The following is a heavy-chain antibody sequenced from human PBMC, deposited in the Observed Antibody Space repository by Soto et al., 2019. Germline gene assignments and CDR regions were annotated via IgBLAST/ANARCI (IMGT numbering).Heavy chain of an antibody. Sequence: SVKVSCKASGYTFTGYYMHWVRQAPGQGLEWMGGIIPIFGTTNYAQKFQGRVTITADESTSTAYMELSSLRSEDTAVYYCARRVATGTSDYYGMDVWGQGTTVTV. J-gene: IGHJ6*02. CDR2: IIPIFGTT. CDR1: GYTFTGYY. D-gene: IGHD6-13*01. V-gene: IGHV1-69*13. CDR3: ARRVATGTSDYYGMDV.